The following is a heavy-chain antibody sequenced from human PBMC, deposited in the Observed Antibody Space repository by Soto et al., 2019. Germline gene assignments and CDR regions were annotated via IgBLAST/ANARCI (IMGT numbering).Heavy chain of an antibody. D-gene: IGHD4-17*01. CDR2: TYTGGNT. V-gene: IGHV3-53*02. J-gene: IGHJ4*02. CDR1: GFNINTKY. CDR3: AREGYPYGLDS. Sequence: EVQLVETGGGLIQPGESLSLSCAASGFNINTKYMTWVRQAPGKGLEWVSLTYTGGNTLYADSVKGRFTVARDMSTNTRYCQLDSLRGDDTAIYYCAREGYPYGLDSWGQGSLVAVSS.